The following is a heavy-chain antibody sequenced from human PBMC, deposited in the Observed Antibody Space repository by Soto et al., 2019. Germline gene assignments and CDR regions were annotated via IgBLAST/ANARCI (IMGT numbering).Heavy chain of an antibody. CDR1: GGSFSGYY. V-gene: IGHV4-34*01. J-gene: IGHJ4*02. Sequence: SETLSLTCAVYGGSFSGYYWSWIRQPPGKGLEWIGEINHSGSTNYNPSLKGRVTISVDTSKNQFSLKLSSVTAADTAVYYCARRGYCSGGSCYIDYWGQGTLVTVSS. CDR3: ARRGYCSGGSCYIDY. D-gene: IGHD2-15*01. CDR2: INHSGST.